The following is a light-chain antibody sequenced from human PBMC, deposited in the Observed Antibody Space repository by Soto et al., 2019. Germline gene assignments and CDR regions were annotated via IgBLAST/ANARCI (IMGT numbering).Light chain of an antibody. Sequence: EIVLTQSPGTLSLSPGERATLSCRASQSVSSSYLAWYQQKPGQAPRLIIYGASSRATGIPDRFSGSGSGTDVTLTISRLEPEDFAVYYCQQYGSSPVTFGPGTKVDIK. CDR1: QSVSSSY. V-gene: IGKV3-20*01. CDR3: QQYGSSPVT. CDR2: GAS. J-gene: IGKJ3*01.